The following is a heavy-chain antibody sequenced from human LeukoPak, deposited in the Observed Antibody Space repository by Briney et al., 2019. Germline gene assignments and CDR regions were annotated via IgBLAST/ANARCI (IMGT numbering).Heavy chain of an antibody. J-gene: IGHJ5*02. Sequence: SETLSLTYTVSGDSISGSNYHWGWIRQPPGKGLEWLGTVHHTGRAFYNPSLRGRTTVSVDTSKNEFSLKLTSVTAADTAVYYCVREPDAWGQGILVIVSS. CDR2: VHHTGRA. CDR3: VREPDA. V-gene: IGHV4-39*07. CDR1: GDSISGSNYH.